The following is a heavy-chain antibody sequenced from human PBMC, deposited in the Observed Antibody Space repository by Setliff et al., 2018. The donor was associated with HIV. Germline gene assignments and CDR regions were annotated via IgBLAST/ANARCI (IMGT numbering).Heavy chain of an antibody. J-gene: IGHJ4*02. CDR1: GFTVSSNY. CDR2: IYSGGDT. D-gene: IGHD3-22*01. Sequence: PGGSLRLSCAASGFTVSSNYMSWVRQAPGKGLEWVSLIYSGGDTYYADSVKGRFTISRDKSKNTLYLQMNSLRAEDTAVYYCAKDRTVVVITIFDYWGQGTLVTVSS. CDR3: AKDRTVVVITIFDY. V-gene: IGHV3-53*01.